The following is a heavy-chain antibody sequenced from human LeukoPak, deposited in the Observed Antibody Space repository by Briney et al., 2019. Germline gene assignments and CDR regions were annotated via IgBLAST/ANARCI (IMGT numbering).Heavy chain of an antibody. J-gene: IGHJ4*02. D-gene: IGHD6-13*01. CDR2: IWYDGSNK. CDR3: ARDLEQLPQYYFDY. CDR1: GFTFSSYG. Sequence: GRSLRLSCAASGFTFSSYGMHWVRQAPGKGLEWVAVIWYDGSNKYYADSVKGRFTICRDNSKNTLYLQMNSLRAEDTAVYYCARDLEQLPQYYFDYWGQGTLVTVSS. V-gene: IGHV3-33*01.